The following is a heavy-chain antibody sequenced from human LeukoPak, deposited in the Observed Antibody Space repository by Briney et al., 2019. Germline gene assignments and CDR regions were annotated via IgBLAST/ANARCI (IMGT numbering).Heavy chain of an antibody. CDR3: ARRAYFDSSGYHPTSGYFDL. J-gene: IGHJ2*01. CDR1: GGSQFNYY. V-gene: IGHV4-4*08. CDR2: VYVNGIT. Sequence: SETLTLTCTLSGGSQFNYYWNWIRHSPGKGLEGIAYVYVNGITNYSPSLRSRGTISIATPKNLFSLRLASVAAADTGGYLCARRAYFDSSGYHPTSGYFDLWGRGTLVSVSS. D-gene: IGHD3-22*01.